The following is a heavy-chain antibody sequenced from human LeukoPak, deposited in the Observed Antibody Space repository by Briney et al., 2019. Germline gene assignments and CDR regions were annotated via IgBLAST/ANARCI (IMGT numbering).Heavy chain of an antibody. CDR2: IWPGDSDT. CDR1: GYSFTNYW. J-gene: IGHJ4*02. V-gene: IGHV5-51*01. CDR3: ARHGGAYCSSSNCYTDH. Sequence: GESLKISCTASGYSFTNYWIGWVRQMPGKGLEWMGIIWPGDSDTKYNPSFEGQVTISADRSINTAYLQWSNLKASDTAIYYCARHGGAYCSSSNCYTDHWGQGTLVTVSS. D-gene: IGHD2-2*02.